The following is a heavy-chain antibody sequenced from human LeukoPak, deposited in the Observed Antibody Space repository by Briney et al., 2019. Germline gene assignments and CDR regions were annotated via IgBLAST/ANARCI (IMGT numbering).Heavy chain of an antibody. CDR1: GGSISSGSYY. CDR3: ARGNMLGDFFDI. CDR2: IYTSGST. Sequence: SETLSLTCTVSGGSISSGSYYWSWIRQPAGKGLEWIVRIYTSGSTNYNPSLKSRVTISVDTSKNQFSLSLTSVTAADTAVYYCARGNMLGDFFDIWGNGTTVTVSS. J-gene: IGHJ3*02. V-gene: IGHV4-61*02. D-gene: IGHD3-10*02.